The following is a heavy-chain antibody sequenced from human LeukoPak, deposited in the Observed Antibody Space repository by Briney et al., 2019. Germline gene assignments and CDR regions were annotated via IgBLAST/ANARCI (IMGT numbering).Heavy chain of an antibody. D-gene: IGHD6-13*01. V-gene: IGHV3-23*01. CDR1: GFTFSNYA. J-gene: IGHJ4*02. Sequence: GGSLRLSCAASGFTFSNYAMSWVRQAPRRGLEWGSPLSGSGVTTYYADSVKGRFTISRDNSKNTLYLQMNSLRAEDTAVYYCAKVASSSWYAYFDYWGRGTLVTVSS. CDR3: AKVASSSWYAYFDY. CDR2: LSGSGVTT.